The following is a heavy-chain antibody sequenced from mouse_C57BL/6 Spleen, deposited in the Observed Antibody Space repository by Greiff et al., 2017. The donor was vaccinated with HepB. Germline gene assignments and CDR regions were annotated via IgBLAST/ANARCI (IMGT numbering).Heavy chain of an antibody. CDR1: GYSITSGYD. D-gene: IGHD1-1*01. CDR3: ARSITTVVAYYFDY. V-gene: IGHV3-1*01. Sequence: EVKLEESGPGMVKPSQSLSLTCTVTGYSITSGYDWHWIRHFPGNKLEWMGYISYSGSTNYNPSLKSRISITHDTSKNHFFLKLNSVTTEDTATYYCARSITTVVAYYFDYGGQGTTLTVSS. J-gene: IGHJ2*01. CDR2: ISYSGST.